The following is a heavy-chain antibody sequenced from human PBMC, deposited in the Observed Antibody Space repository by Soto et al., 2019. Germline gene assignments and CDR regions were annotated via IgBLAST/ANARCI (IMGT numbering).Heavy chain of an antibody. D-gene: IGHD3-3*01. CDR1: GYTFTSYA. J-gene: IGHJ4*02. Sequence: ASVKVSCKASGYTFTSYAMHWVRQAPGQRLEWMGWINAGNGNTKYSQKFQGRVTITRDTSASTAYMELSSLRSEDTAVYYCARFREYDFWSGYDYFDYWGQGTLVTVSS. CDR2: INAGNGNT. V-gene: IGHV1-3*01. CDR3: ARFREYDFWSGYDYFDY.